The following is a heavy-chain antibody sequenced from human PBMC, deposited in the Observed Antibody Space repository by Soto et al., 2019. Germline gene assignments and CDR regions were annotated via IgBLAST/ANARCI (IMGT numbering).Heavy chain of an antibody. CDR2: IYYSGST. CDR3: ARRWRSSSSRYYYYYIDV. V-gene: IGHV4-59*01. Sequence: SETLSLTCTVSGGSISSYYWSWIRQPPGKGLEWIGYIYYSGSTNYNPSLKSRVTISVDTSKNQFSLKLSSVTAADTAVYYCARRWRSSSSRYYYYYIDVWGKGTTVTVSS. D-gene: IGHD6-6*01. CDR1: GGSISSYY. J-gene: IGHJ6*03.